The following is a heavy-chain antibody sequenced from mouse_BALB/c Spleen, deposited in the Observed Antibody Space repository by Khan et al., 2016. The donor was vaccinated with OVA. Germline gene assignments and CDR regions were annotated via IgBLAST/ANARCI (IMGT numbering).Heavy chain of an antibody. V-gene: IGHV5-9-1*01. D-gene: IGHD1-1*01. CDR3: AGSITPVVAFYY. CDR2: ISTGCRKI. CDR1: GLTFSSSA. Sequence: EVELVESGGGLVKPGGSLKLSCAASGLTFSSSAMSWVRQTPEKRLEWVATISTGCRKIYYADSVKGRFTISRDNAKNTLSLQMSSLRSEDTAMYCFAGSITPVVAFYYWGQGTTLTVSS. J-gene: IGHJ2*01.